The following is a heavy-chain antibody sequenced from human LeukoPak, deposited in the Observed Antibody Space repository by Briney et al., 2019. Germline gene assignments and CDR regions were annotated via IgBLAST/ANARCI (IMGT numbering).Heavy chain of an antibody. V-gene: IGHV4-34*01. CDR2: INHSGST. Sequence: PSETLSLTCAVYGGPFSGYYWSWIRQPPGKGLEWIGEINHSGSTNYNPSLKSRVTISVDTSKNQFSLKLSSVTAADTAVYYCARGRKSAAGMGYDYWGQGTLVTVSS. CDR3: ARGRKSAAGMGYDY. CDR1: GGPFSGYY. D-gene: IGHD6-13*01. J-gene: IGHJ4*02.